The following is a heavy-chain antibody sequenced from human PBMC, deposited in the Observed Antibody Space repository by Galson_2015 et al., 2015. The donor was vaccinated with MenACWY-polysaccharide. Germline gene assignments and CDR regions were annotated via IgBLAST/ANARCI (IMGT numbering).Heavy chain of an antibody. CDR2: LNSDGSRT. CDR3: ARECSGNYLYQTDAFDI. D-gene: IGHD1-26*01. V-gene: IGHV3-74*01. Sequence: SLRLSCAASGFTISTYWMHWVRQAPGKGLVWVSRLNSDGSRTSYADSVKGRFTISRDNAKNTLYLQMNSLRAGDTAVYYCARECSGNYLYQTDAFDIWGQGTMVTVSS. J-gene: IGHJ3*02. CDR1: GFTISTYW.